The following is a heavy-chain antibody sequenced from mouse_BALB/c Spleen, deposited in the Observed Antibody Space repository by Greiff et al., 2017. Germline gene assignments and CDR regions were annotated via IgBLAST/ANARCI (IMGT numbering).Heavy chain of an antibody. CDR3: TRGGIEMITSWFAY. CDR1: GYTFTSYW. J-gene: IGHJ3*01. V-gene: IGHV1-5*01. D-gene: IGHD2-4*01. CDR2: IYPGNSDT. Sequence: EVQLQQSGTVLARPGASVKMSCKASGYTFTSYWMHWVKQRPGQGLEWIGAIYPGNSDTSYNQKFKGKAKLTAVTSTSTAYMELSSLTNEDSAVYYCTRGGIEMITSWFAYWGQGTLVTVSA.